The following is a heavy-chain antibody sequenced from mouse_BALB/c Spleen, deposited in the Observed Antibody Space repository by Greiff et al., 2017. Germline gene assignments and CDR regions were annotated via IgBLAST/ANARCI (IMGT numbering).Heavy chain of an antibody. V-gene: IGHV5-6*01. CDR1: GFTFSSYG. Sequence: EVKLMESGGDLVKPGGSLKLSCAASGFTFSSYGMSWVRQTPDKRLEWVATISSGGSYTYYPDSVKGRFTISRDNAKNTLYLQMSSLKSEDTAMYYCTGIYYDWYFDVWGAGTTVTVSS. CDR2: ISSGGSYT. J-gene: IGHJ1*01. D-gene: IGHD2-1*01. CDR3: TGIYYDWYFDV.